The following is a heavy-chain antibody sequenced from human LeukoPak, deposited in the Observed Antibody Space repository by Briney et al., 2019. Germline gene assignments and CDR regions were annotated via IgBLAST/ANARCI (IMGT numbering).Heavy chain of an antibody. CDR3: VKEAYYGWGSSPTFYFDY. V-gene: IGHV3-30*04. Sequence: GGSVRLSCVASGFSFSDSVIHWVRQAPCKGLEWVAVISHDGKTTYYADSAKGRFTISRDNSRNTVFLQMNRLSPEATAVYYCVKEAYYGWGSSPTFYFDYWGQGTRVTVSS. D-gene: IGHD3-10*01. J-gene: IGHJ4*02. CDR2: ISHDGKTT. CDR1: GFSFSDSV.